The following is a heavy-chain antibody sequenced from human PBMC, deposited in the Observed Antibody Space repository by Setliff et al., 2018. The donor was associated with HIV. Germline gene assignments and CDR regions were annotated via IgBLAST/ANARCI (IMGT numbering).Heavy chain of an antibody. CDR1: GYSISSGYY. CDR2: IYHSGST. V-gene: IGHV4-38-2*01. D-gene: IGHD3-3*01. CDR3: ARVPFTTGFDY. Sequence: PSETLSLTCAVSGYSISSGYYWGWIRQPPGKGLEWIGSIYHSGSTYYNPSLKSRVTISVDTSKNHFSLKLSSVTAADTAVFYCARVPFTTGFDYWGQGILVTVSS. J-gene: IGHJ4*02.